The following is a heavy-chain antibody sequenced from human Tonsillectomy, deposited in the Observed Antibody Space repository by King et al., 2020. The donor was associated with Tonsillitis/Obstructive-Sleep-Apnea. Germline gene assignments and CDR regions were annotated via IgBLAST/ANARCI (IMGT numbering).Heavy chain of an antibody. CDR1: GYRFTSQW. J-gene: IGHJ4*02. CDR3: VRHGDDYTPPDH. Sequence: VQLVESGAEVRKPGESLKISCKGSGYRFTSQWIGWVRQMPGKGLEWMGVVFPGDSDTRYSPSFQGHVTISADESISTAYLQWSSLKASDTAIYYCVRHGDDYTPPDHWGQGTRVTVSS. V-gene: IGHV5-51*01. CDR2: VFPGDSDT. D-gene: IGHD2-21*01.